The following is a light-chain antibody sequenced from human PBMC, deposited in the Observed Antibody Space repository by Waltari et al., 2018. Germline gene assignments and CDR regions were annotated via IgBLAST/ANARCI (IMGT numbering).Light chain of an antibody. J-gene: IGLJ3*02. V-gene: IGLV2-14*03. CDR3: CSFTSSSTWV. CDR2: NVS. CDR1: TSDLGGHNY. Sequence: QSALTQPASVSGSPGQSITISCTGTTSDLGGHNYVSWYQQHPGNAPNLIIFNVSSRPSGVSNRFSGSKSANTASLIISGLQAEDEADYYCCSFTSSSTWVFGGGTKLTVL.